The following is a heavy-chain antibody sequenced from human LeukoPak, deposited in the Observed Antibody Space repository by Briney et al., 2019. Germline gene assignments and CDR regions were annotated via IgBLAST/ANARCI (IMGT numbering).Heavy chain of an antibody. CDR3: ARDDYSSGYYRPFDY. J-gene: IGHJ4*02. CDR1: GYSISSGYY. CDR2: IYYSGST. Sequence: PSETLSLTCTVSGYSISSGYYWGWIRQPPGKGLEWIGYIYYSGSTNYNPSLKSRAIISVDTSKNQFSLKLSSVTAADTAVYYCARDDYSSGYYRPFDYWGQGTLVTVSS. D-gene: IGHD3-22*01. V-gene: IGHV4-38-2*02.